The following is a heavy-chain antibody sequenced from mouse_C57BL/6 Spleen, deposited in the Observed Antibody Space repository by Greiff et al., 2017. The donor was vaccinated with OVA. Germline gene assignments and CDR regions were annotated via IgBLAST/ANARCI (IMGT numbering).Heavy chain of an antibody. V-gene: IGHV1-82*01. Sequence: QVQLKESGPELVKPGASVKISCKASGYAFSSSWMNWVKQRPGKGLEWIGRIYPGDGYTNYNGKFKGKATLTADKSSSTAYMQLSSLTSEDSAVYFCAPRTTEDWYFDVWGTGTMVTVSS. CDR1: GYAFSSSW. D-gene: IGHD1-1*01. J-gene: IGHJ1*03. CDR2: IYPGDGYT. CDR3: APRTTEDWYFDV.